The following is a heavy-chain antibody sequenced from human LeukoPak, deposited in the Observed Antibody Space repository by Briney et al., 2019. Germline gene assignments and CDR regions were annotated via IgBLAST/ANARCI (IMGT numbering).Heavy chain of an antibody. V-gene: IGHV3-43*02. CDR3: ARDHVYGGADY. J-gene: IGHJ4*02. CDR1: GFTFHNYA. Sequence: PGGSLRLSCAASGFTFHNYAIHWVRQAPGKGLEWVSLTSGDGITTYFADSVKGRFTISRDNSKSSLFLQMNSLRTEDTALYYSARDHVYGGADYWGQGTLVTVSS. D-gene: IGHD5/OR15-5a*01. CDR2: TSGDGITT.